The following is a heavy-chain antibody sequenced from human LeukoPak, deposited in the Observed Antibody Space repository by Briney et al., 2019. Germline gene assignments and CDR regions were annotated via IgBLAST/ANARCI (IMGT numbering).Heavy chain of an antibody. D-gene: IGHD2-21*01. J-gene: IGHJ4*02. CDR1: GFTFSSYS. CDR2: ISSSSSTI. Sequence: GGSLRLSCAASGFTFSSYSMNWVRQAPGKGLEWVSYISSSSSTIYYADSVKGQFTISRDNAKNSLYLQMNSLRAEDTAVYYCARAGPKRGTYCGGDCPFDYWGQGTLVTVSS. V-gene: IGHV3-48*01. CDR3: ARAGPKRGTYCGGDCPFDY.